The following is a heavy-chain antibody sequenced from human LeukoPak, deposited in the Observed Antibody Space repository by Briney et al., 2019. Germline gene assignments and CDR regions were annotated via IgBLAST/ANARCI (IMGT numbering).Heavy chain of an antibody. J-gene: IGHJ6*03. CDR1: GFTFSAYA. V-gene: IGHV3-30*02. CDR2: IRYDGSNK. D-gene: IGHD5-18*01. Sequence: PGGSLRLSCAASGFTFSAYALHWVRQAPGKGLEWVAFIRYDGSNKYYADSVKGRFTISRDNSKNTLYLQMNSLRAEDTAVYYCAKVDTAMGGLYYYYMDVWGKGTTVTISS. CDR3: AKVDTAMGGLYYYYMDV.